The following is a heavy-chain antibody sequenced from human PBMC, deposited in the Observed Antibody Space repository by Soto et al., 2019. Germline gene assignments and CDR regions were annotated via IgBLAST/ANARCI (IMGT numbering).Heavy chain of an antibody. CDR3: ARRGEGRNYSSYVMDV. V-gene: IGHV4-39*01. CDR2: IYYSGST. J-gene: IGHJ6*02. Sequence: QLQLQESGPGLVKPSETLSLTCTVSGGSISSSSYYWGWIRQPPGKGLEWIGSIYYSGSTYYNPPLKSRLALSVDTSKNQFSLKLSSVTAADTAVYYCARRGEGRNYSSYVMDVWCQGTKVTVSS. CDR1: GGSISSSSYY. D-gene: IGHD1-26*01.